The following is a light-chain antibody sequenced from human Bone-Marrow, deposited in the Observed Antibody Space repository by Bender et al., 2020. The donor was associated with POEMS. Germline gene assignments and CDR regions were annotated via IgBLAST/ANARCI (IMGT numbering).Light chain of an antibody. Sequence: QSALTQPPSASGSPGQSVTISCTGTNSDLGSYYLVSWYQQHPGKAPKVMIYDVNKRPSGVPDRFSGSKSGNTASLTVSGLQSEDEADYYCSSYSGTDSLIFGGGTKLTVL. CDR2: DVN. J-gene: IGLJ2*01. V-gene: IGLV2-8*01. CDR3: SSYSGTDSLI. CDR1: NSDLGSYYL.